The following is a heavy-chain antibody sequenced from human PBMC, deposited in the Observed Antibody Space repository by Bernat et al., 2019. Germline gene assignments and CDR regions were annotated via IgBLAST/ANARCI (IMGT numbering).Heavy chain of an antibody. CDR3: TRRPSSGRAFFDY. CDR1: GFTFSDHY. D-gene: IGHD6-19*01. Sequence: PGGSLRLSCAASGFTFSDHYMDWVRQAPGKGLEWVGRSKNKANSYATDYAASVKGRFTISRDDSNNSLYLHMNSLKTEDTAVYYCTRRPSSGRAFFDYWGLGTLVTVSS. J-gene: IGHJ4*02. CDR2: SKNKANSYAT. V-gene: IGHV3-72*01.